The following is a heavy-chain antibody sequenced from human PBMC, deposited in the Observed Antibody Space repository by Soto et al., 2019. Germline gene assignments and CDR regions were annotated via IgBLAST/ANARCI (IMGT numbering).Heavy chain of an antibody. D-gene: IGHD6-13*01. V-gene: IGHV4-61*01. CDR1: GGPLSSGSYY. Sequence: PSETLSLTCTVSGGPLSSGSYYWSWIRQSPGQGLEWIGYIYYSGTTKYNPSLKSRVSISVDTSKNQFSLKLNSVTAADTAVYYCARSQRQQLVRRNWFDSWGQGSLVTVSS. CDR3: ARSQRQQLVRRNWFDS. J-gene: IGHJ5*01. CDR2: IYYSGTT.